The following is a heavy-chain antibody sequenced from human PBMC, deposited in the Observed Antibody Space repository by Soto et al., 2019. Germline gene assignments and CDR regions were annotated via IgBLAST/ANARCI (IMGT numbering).Heavy chain of an antibody. V-gene: IGHV3-21*01. CDR1: GFAFSSYS. D-gene: IGHD3-16*01. Sequence: EVQLVESGGGLVKPGGSLRLSCAASGFAFSSYSMNWVRQAPGKGPEWVSSISSSSSYIYYADSVKGRFTISRDNAKNSLYLQMNSLRAEDTAVYYCARDYARSGMDVWGQGTTVTVSS. J-gene: IGHJ6*02. CDR3: ARDYARSGMDV. CDR2: ISSSSSYI.